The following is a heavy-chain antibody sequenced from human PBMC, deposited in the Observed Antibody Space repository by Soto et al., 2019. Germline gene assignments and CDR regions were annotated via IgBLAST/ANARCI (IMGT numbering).Heavy chain of an antibody. J-gene: IGHJ4*02. D-gene: IGHD2-2*01. Sequence: QVQLVESGGGVVQPGRSLRLSCAASGFTFSSYAMHWVRQAPGKGLEWVAVISYDGSNKYYADSVKGRFTISRDNSKYTLYLQMNSLRAEDTAVYYCARGIVLVPAATIHFDYWGQGTLVTVSS. CDR3: ARGIVLVPAATIHFDY. CDR2: ISYDGSNK. CDR1: GFTFSSYA. V-gene: IGHV3-30-3*01.